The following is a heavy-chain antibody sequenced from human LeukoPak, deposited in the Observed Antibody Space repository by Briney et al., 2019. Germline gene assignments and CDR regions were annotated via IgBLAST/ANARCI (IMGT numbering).Heavy chain of an antibody. V-gene: IGHV1-69*06. CDR3: ASSPDITIFGVVDYYFDY. J-gene: IGHJ4*02. D-gene: IGHD3-3*01. CDR2: IIPIFGTA. CDR1: GGTFSSYA. Sequence: SVKVSCKASGGTFSSYAISWVRQAHGQGLEWMGGIIPIFGTANYAQKFQGRGTITAYKAKSQAYMELSSLRFEDTAVYYCASSPDITIFGVVDYYFDYWGQGTLVTVSS.